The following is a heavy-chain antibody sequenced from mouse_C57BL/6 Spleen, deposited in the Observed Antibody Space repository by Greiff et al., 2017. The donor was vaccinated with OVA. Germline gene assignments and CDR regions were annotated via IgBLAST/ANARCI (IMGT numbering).Heavy chain of an antibody. CDR3: TKGLRNYFDY. V-gene: IGHV14-4*01. CDR1: GFNIKDDY. J-gene: IGHJ2*01. D-gene: IGHD3-1*01. Sequence: EVQLQQSGAELVRPGASVKLSCTASGFNIKDDYMHWVKQRPEQGLEWIGWIDPENGDTEYASKFQGKATITADTSSNTAYLQLSSLTSEDTAVYYCTKGLRNYFDYWGQGTTLTVSS. CDR2: IDPENGDT.